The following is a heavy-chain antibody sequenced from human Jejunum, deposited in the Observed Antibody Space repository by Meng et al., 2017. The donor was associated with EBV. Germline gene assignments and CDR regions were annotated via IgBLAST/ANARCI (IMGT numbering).Heavy chain of an antibody. CDR1: GYDFINSG. D-gene: IGHD5-24*01. J-gene: IGHJ4*02. V-gene: IGHV1-18*01. CDR2: ISVYRGNT. Sequence: QVQLGQSGAEVKKPGASVKVSCKASGYDFINSGISWVRQAPGQGLEWMGWISVYRGNTNYAQRFQDRVTLTTNTSTSTVYMELRSLTSDDTAVYYCARDRSNSDYWGQGTLVTASS. CDR3: ARDRSNSDY.